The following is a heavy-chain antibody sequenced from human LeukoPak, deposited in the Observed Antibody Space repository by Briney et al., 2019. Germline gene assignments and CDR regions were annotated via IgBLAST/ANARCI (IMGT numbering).Heavy chain of an antibody. D-gene: IGHD3-10*01. CDR2: INANGINT. CDR3: ARFFYGSGSYRVNDY. CDR1: GFAFNFYA. Sequence: PGGSLRLSCAASGFAFNFYAMSWVRQAPGKGLQWVSTINANGINTYYADSVRGRFTISRDNAKNSLYLQMNSLRAEDTAVYYCARFFYGSGSYRVNDYWGQGTLVTVSS. J-gene: IGHJ4*02. V-gene: IGHV3-23*01.